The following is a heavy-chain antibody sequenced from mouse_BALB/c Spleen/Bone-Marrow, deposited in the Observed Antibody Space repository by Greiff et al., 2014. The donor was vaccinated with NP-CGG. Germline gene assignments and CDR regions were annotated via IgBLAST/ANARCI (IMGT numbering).Heavy chain of an antibody. J-gene: IGHJ3*01. Sequence: QVQLQQSGPELVKPGASVKMSCKASGYTFTDYIISWVKQRVGQGLEWIGGIYPGTGSNYYNEKFKGKATLTADKSSNIAYMQLSSLTSEDSAVYFCARRKNVWFAYWGQGTLVTVSA. CDR3: ARRKNVWFAY. CDR2: IYPGTGSN. CDR1: GYTFTDYI. V-gene: IGHV1-77*01.